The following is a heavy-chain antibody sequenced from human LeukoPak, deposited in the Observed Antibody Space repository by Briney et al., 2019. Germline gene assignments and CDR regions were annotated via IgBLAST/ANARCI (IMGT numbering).Heavy chain of an antibody. Sequence: SETLSLTCAVYGGSFSGYYWSWIRQPPGKGLEWIGEINHSGSTNYNPSLKSRVTISVDTSKNQFSLKLSSVTAADTAVYYCARHDRPTGDTSNYCEDYWGQGTLVTVSP. CDR1: GGSFSGYY. J-gene: IGHJ4*02. CDR2: INHSGST. CDR3: ARHDRPTGDTSNYCEDY. V-gene: IGHV4-34*01. D-gene: IGHD3-22*01.